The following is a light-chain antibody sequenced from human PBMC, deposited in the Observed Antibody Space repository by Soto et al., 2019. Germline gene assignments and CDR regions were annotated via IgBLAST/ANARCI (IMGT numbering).Light chain of an antibody. J-gene: IGKJ5*01. CDR1: QSVGSN. CDR2: RTS. CDR3: QHRSDWPG. V-gene: IGKV3-11*01. Sequence: EIVMTQSPATLSVSPGERVTLSCRARQSVGSNLALYQQKPGQAPRLLMFRTSSRATGISARFSGSGSGTDFTLTISSLEPEDFAVYYCQHRSDWPGFGQGTRLEVK.